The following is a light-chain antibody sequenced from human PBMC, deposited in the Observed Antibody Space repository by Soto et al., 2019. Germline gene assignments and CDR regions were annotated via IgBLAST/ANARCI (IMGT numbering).Light chain of an antibody. CDR1: QSLVHSDGNTY. Sequence: DVVMTQSPLSLPVTLGQPASISCRSSQSLVHSDGNTYLNWFHQRPGQSPRRLIYKVSNRDSGVPDRLSGSGSDTDFTLKISGVEAEDVGVYYCMQGTHWPPYTFGQGTKLEF. J-gene: IGKJ2*01. CDR3: MQGTHWPPYT. V-gene: IGKV2-30*02. CDR2: KVS.